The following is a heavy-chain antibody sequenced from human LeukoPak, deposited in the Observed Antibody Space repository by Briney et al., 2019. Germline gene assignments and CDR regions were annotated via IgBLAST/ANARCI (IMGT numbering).Heavy chain of an antibody. D-gene: IGHD3-16*01. CDR3: ARGYDYFDY. Sequence: PGGSLRLSCAASGFTFSSYAMHWVRQAPGKGLEWVAVISYDGSSKYYADSVKGRFTISRDNSKNTLYLQMNSLRAEDTAVYYCARGYDYFDYWGQGTLVTVSS. J-gene: IGHJ4*02. V-gene: IGHV3-30*04. CDR1: GFTFSSYA. CDR2: ISYDGSSK.